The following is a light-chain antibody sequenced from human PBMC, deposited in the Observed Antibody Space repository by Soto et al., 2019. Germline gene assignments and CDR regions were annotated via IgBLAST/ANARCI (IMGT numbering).Light chain of an antibody. CDR3: AAWDDSRSAVV. CDR2: RNY. CDR1: SSNIGSNY. J-gene: IGLJ2*01. V-gene: IGLV1-47*01. Sequence: QSVLTQPPSASGTPGQRVTISCSGSSSNIGSNYVYWYQQLPGTAPKLLICRNYQRPSGVPDRFSGSKSATSAALAISGRRSDDDADYYCAAWDDSRSAVVFGGGTKVTVL.